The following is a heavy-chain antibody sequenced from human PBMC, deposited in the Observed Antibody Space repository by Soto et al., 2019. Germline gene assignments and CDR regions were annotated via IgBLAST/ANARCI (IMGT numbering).Heavy chain of an antibody. D-gene: IGHD3-10*01. CDR3: AKEANTMVRGVIIEVRSYFDY. J-gene: IGHJ4*02. CDR1: GFTVSSNY. Sequence: GGSLRLSCAASGFTVSSNYMSWVRQAPGKGLEWVSVIYSGGSTYYADSVKGRFTISRDNSKSTLYLQMNSLRAEDTAVYYCAKEANTMVRGVIIEVRSYFDYSSQGTPDIVSS. CDR2: IYSGGST. V-gene: IGHV3-53*01.